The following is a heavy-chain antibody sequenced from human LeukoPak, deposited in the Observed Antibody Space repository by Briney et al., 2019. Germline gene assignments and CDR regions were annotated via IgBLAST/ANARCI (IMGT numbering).Heavy chain of an antibody. D-gene: IGHD3-10*02. CDR2: ISGYNGDT. CDR1: GFSFGSFG. Sequence: ASVKVSCKAFGFSFGSFGFNWLRQAPGQGLEWMGWISGYNGDTKYAQKFQATVAMTTDTSTSTAYMEPRSLRSDDTAVYYCAREGYYVPFDYWGQGTLVTVSS. J-gene: IGHJ4*02. CDR3: AREGYYVPFDY. V-gene: IGHV1-18*01.